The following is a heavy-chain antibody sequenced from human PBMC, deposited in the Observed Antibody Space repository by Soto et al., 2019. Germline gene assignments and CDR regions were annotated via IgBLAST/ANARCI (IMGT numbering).Heavy chain of an antibody. CDR2: ISYDGSNK. D-gene: IGHD1-1*01. Sequence: GGSLRLSCAASGFTFSSYAMHWVRQAPGKGLEWVAVISYDGSNKYYADSVKGRFTISRDNSKNTLYLQMNSLRAEDTAVYYCAKDWRWNTLNYGLNVWGQGTTVTVSS. V-gene: IGHV3-30-3*01. CDR1: GFTFSSYA. CDR3: AKDWRWNTLNYGLNV. J-gene: IGHJ6*02.